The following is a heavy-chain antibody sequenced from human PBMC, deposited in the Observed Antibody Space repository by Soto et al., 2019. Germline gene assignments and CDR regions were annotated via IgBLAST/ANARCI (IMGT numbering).Heavy chain of an antibody. CDR1: GFTFNSYV. D-gene: IGHD3-22*01. Sequence: GGSLRLSCAASGFTFNSYVMTWVRQAPGEGLEWVSSISRSGRGSAYYADSVKGRFTISRDNSENTLFLQMNNLRDEDTALYYCARGRYLDSSDYWVANLPFDHWGLGTLVTVS. V-gene: IGHV3-23*01. CDR2: ISRSGRGSA. CDR3: ARGRYLDSSDYWVANLPFDH. J-gene: IGHJ4*02.